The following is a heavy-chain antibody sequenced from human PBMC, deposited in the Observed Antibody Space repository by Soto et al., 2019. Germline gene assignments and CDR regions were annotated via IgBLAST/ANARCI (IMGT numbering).Heavy chain of an antibody. J-gene: IGHJ5*02. CDR3: AKDRGIVLVPAAKQRHCSGSSCYIGP. V-gene: IGHV3-23*01. D-gene: IGHD2-15*01. CDR2: ISGSGVST. Sequence: PGGSLRLSCAPSGFTFSSYAMSSVRQAPGKGLEWVSAISGSGVSTYYSDSVKGRFTTSRDNSKNTLYLQMNSLRAEDTAVYYCAKDRGIVLVPAAKQRHCSGSSCYIGPWGQGTLVTVSS. CDR1: GFTFSSYA.